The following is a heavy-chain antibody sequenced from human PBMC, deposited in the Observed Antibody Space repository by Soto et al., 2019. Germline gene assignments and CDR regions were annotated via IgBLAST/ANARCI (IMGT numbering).Heavy chain of an antibody. V-gene: IGHV1-2*02. CDR1: GYTFTGYF. Sequence: ASVKVSCKASGYTFTGYFMHWVRQAPGQGLEWMGWINPNTGGANYAQKFQDRVTMTRDTSTDTAYMEMNRLRSDDTAVYYCARSLSTISARPDYWGQGALVTVSS. CDR2: INPNTGGA. D-gene: IGHD6-6*01. J-gene: IGHJ4*02. CDR3: ARSLSTISARPDY.